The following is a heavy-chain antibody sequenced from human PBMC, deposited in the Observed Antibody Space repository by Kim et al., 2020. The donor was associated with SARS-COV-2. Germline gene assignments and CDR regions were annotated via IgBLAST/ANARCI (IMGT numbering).Heavy chain of an antibody. CDR2: TS. D-gene: IGHD5-12*01. Sequence: TSDYAAPVQVRFIISRDNSKNTVYLQMNSLKPEDTAIYYCTSHITISATIHWGQGTLVTVSS. V-gene: IGHV3-15*01. CDR3: TSHITISATIH. J-gene: IGHJ4*02.